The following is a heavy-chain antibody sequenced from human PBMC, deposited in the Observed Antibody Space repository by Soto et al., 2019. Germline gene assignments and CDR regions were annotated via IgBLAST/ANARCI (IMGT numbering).Heavy chain of an antibody. V-gene: IGHV1-8*01. CDR3: ARLPYSSGWYHWFDP. D-gene: IGHD6-19*01. CDR1: GYTFTSYD. CDR2: MNPNSGNT. Sequence: ASVKVSCKASGYTFTSYDINWVRQATGQGLEWMGWMNPNSGNTGYAQKFQGRVTMTRNTSISTAYMELSSLKASDTAMYYCARLPYSSGWYHWFDPWGQGTLVTVSS. J-gene: IGHJ5*02.